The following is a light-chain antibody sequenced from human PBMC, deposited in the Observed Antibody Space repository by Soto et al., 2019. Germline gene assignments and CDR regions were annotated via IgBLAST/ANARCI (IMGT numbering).Light chain of an antibody. J-gene: IGKJ4*01. Sequence: EIVMTQSPATLSVSPGERATLSCRASQSVSSNLAWYQQKPGQAPRLLIYGASTRATGIPARFSGSGSGTEFTLTISSLQSEDFAVYYGQQQSTFGGGTKVEIK. V-gene: IGKV3-15*01. CDR2: GAS. CDR1: QSVSSN. CDR3: QQQST.